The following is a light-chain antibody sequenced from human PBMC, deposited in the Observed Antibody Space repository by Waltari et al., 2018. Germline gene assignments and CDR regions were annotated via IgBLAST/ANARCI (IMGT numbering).Light chain of an antibody. CDR1: NNNVGNQG. CDR2: RKN. Sequence: QAGLTQPPSVSKGLGQTATLTCTGNNNNVGNQGAAWLQQHQGHPPKLLSYRKNNRPSGISGKFSASRSGNTASLTSTGLQPEDEADYYCSAWDSNLSAWVFGGGTKLTVL. CDR3: SAWDSNLSAWV. J-gene: IGLJ3*02. V-gene: IGLV10-54*04.